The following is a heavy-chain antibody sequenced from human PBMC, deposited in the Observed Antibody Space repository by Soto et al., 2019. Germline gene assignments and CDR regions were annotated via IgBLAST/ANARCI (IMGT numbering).Heavy chain of an antibody. Sequence: GGSLRLSCSASGFTFSDSAMNWVRQAPGKGLEWVSGISFSGGATYYRDSVKGRFTISRDNSRNTVSLQMNSLRAEDTAIYYCARVATGYYLYYFDSWGQGALVTI. V-gene: IGHV3-23*01. CDR2: ISFSGGAT. D-gene: IGHD3-9*01. J-gene: IGHJ4*02. CDR3: ARVATGYYLYYFDS. CDR1: GFTFSDSA.